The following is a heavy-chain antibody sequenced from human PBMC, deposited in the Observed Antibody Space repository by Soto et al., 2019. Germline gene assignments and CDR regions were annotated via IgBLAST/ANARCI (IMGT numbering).Heavy chain of an antibody. V-gene: IGHV3-30-3*01. Sequence: PXGSLRLSFAASGLTFSSYAMHWVRQAPGKGLEWVAVISYDGSNKYYADSVKGRFTISRDNSKNTLYLQMNSLRAEDTAVYYCARDGIIVGATTYYYYGMDVWGQGTTVTVYS. CDR1: GLTFSSYA. CDR2: ISYDGSNK. CDR3: ARDGIIVGATTYYYYGMDV. J-gene: IGHJ6*02. D-gene: IGHD1-26*01.